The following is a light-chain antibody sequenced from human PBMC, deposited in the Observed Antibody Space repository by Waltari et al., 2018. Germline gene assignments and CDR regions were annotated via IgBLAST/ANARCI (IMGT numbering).Light chain of an antibody. J-gene: IGKJ2*01. CDR1: QSVSSY. V-gene: IGKV3-11*01. CDR3: QQRSNWPVT. CDR2: DAS. Sequence: EIVLTQSPATLSLSPGERATLSCRASQSVSSYLAWYQQKPGQAPRLLIDDASHRATGIPARFSGSGSGTDFTLTISSLEPEDFAVYYCQQRSNWPVTFGQGTKLEIK.